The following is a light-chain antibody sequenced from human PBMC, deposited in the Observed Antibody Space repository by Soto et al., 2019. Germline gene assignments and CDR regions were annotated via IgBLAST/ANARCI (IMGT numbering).Light chain of an antibody. J-gene: IGLJ1*01. CDR3: CSFASTRTYV. Sequence: QSALTQPPSASGSPGQSVTISCTGTSDDIGFYDHVSWYQQHPGKAPKLLIYEVTRRPSGVPDRFSGSKSGNTASLTVAGLLAEDESDYYCCSFASTRTYVFGTGTKLTVL. V-gene: IGLV2-8*01. CDR1: SDDIGFYDH. CDR2: EVT.